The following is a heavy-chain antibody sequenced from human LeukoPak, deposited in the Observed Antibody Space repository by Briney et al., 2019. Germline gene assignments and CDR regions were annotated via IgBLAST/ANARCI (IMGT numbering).Heavy chain of an antibody. J-gene: IGHJ5*02. CDR2: IYYSGST. CDR1: GGSISSYY. Sequence: SETLSLTCTVSGGSISSYYWSWIRQPPGKGLEWIGYIYYSGSTNYNPSLKSRVTISVDTSKNQFSLKLSSVTAADTAVYYCARYGVQNWFDPWGQGTLVTVSS. V-gene: IGHV4-59*01. CDR3: ARYGVQNWFDP. D-gene: IGHD3-10*01.